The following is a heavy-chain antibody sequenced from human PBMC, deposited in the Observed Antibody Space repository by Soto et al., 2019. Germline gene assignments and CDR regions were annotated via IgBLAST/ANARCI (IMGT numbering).Heavy chain of an antibody. CDR1: GYTLTELS. J-gene: IGHJ4*02. V-gene: IGHV1-24*01. Sequence: ASVKVSFKVSGYTLTELSMHWVRQAPGKGLEWMGGFDPEDGETIYAQKFQGRVTMTEDTSTDTAYMELSSLRSEDTAVYYCATGECSSTSCVNFDYWGQGTLVTVSS. CDR2: FDPEDGET. CDR3: ATGECSSTSCVNFDY. D-gene: IGHD2-2*01.